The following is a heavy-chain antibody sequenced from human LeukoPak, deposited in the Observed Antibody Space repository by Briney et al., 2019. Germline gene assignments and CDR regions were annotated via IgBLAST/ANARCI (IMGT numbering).Heavy chain of an antibody. D-gene: IGHD5-18*01. Sequence: GGSLRLSCAASGFTFSSYAMSWVRQAPGKGLEWVAVISNDGSKKYYADSVKGRFTISRDNSKNTLSLQVSSLRAEDTAVYYCAKDRYSYAFEYSDSWGQGTLVTVSS. CDR3: AKDRYSYAFEYSDS. J-gene: IGHJ4*02. CDR1: GFTFSSYA. CDR2: ISNDGSKK. V-gene: IGHV3-30*18.